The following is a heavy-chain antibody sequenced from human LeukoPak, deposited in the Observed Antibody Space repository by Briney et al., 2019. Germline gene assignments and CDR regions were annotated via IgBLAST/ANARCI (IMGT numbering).Heavy chain of an antibody. CDR3: ASEVRYSSSWIFYIDV. CDR1: GFTFSSYA. CDR2: ISYGGSNK. V-gene: IGHV3-30*14. Sequence: GRSLRLSCAASGFTFSSYAMHWVRQAPGKGLEWVAVISYGGSNKYYADSVKGRFTISRDNSKNTLYLQMNSLRAEDTAVYYCASEVRYSSSWIFYIDVWGKGTTVTVSS. D-gene: IGHD6-13*01. J-gene: IGHJ6*03.